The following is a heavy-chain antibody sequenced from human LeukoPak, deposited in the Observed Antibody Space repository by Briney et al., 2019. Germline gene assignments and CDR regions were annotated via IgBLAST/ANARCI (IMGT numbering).Heavy chain of an antibody. Sequence: SETLSLTCAVHGGSFSGYYWSWIRQPPGKGLEWIGEINHSGSTNYNPSLKSRVTISVDTSKDQFSLKLSSVTAADTAVYYCARGLEVVVVVAATPGFDYWDQGTLVTVSS. J-gene: IGHJ4*02. V-gene: IGHV4-34*01. CDR1: GGSFSGYY. CDR3: ARGLEVVVVVAATPGFDY. D-gene: IGHD2-15*01. CDR2: INHSGST.